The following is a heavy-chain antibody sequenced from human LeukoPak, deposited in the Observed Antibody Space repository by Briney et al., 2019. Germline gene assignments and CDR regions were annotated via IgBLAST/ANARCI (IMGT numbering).Heavy chain of an antibody. Sequence: ASVKVSCKASGYTFTGYYMHWVRQAPGQGLEWMGWINPNSGGTNYAQKFQGRVTMTRDTSISTAYMELSRLRSDDTAVYYCARATTRRGEQLASRGCADYYYYYYMDVWGKGTTVTVSS. J-gene: IGHJ6*03. CDR2: INPNSGGT. D-gene: IGHD6-6*01. V-gene: IGHV1-2*02. CDR3: ARATTRRGEQLASRGCADYYYYYYMDV. CDR1: GYTFTGYY.